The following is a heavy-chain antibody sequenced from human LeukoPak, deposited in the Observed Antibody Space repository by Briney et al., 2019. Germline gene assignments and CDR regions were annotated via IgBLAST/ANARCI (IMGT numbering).Heavy chain of an antibody. Sequence: SETLSLTCTVSGGSIRGYYWSWIRQSAGKGLEWIGRIYISGSTDYNPSLKSRVTVSVDASKSQFSLRLSSVIAADTAVYYCARHHYQLSALDYWGQGTLITVSS. D-gene: IGHD2-2*01. CDR3: ARHHYQLSALDY. V-gene: IGHV4-4*07. CDR1: GGSIRGYY. CDR2: IYISGST. J-gene: IGHJ4*02.